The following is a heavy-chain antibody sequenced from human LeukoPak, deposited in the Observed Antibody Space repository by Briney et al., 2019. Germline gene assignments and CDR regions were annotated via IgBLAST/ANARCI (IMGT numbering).Heavy chain of an antibody. CDR2: ISGSGGST. CDR1: GFTFSSYA. D-gene: IGHD2-2*01. J-gene: IGHJ4*02. Sequence: GGSLRLSCAASGFTFSSYAMSWVRQAPGKGLEWVSAISGSGGSTYHADSVKGRFTISRDNSKNTPYLQMNSLRAEDTAVYYCAKYCSSTSCSHFDYWGQGTLVTVSS. V-gene: IGHV3-23*01. CDR3: AKYCSSTSCSHFDY.